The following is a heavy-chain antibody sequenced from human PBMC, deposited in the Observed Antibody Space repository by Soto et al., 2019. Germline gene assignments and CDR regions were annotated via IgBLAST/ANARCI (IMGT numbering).Heavy chain of an antibody. CDR2: ISYDGSNK. CDR3: AKDYSRAGDYNIP. D-gene: IGHD4-17*01. V-gene: IGHV3-30*18. Sequence: QVQLVESGGGVVQPGRSLRLSCAASGFTFSSYGMHWVRQAPGKGLEWVAVISYDGSNKYYADSVKGRFTISRDNSKNTLYLQMNSLRAEDTAVYYCAKDYSRAGDYNIPWGQGTLVTVSS. J-gene: IGHJ5*02. CDR1: GFTFSSYG.